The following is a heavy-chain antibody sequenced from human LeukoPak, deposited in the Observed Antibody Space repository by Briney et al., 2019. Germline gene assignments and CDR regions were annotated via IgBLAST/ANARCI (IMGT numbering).Heavy chain of an antibody. D-gene: IGHD3-3*02. Sequence: SETLSLTCTVSGGSISSYYWSWIRQPPGKGLEWIGYIYYSGSTNYNPSLKSRVTISVDTSKNQFSLKLSSVTAADTAVYYCARDRALAENYYFDYWGQGTLVTVSS. V-gene: IGHV4-59*01. CDR2: IYYSGST. CDR3: ARDRALAENYYFDY. CDR1: GGSISSYY. J-gene: IGHJ4*02.